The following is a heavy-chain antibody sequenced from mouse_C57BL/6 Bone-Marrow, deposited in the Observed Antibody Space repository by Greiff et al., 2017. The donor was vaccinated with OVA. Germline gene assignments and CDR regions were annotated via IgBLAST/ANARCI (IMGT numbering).Heavy chain of an antibody. CDR3: ARYYGNYVPYYYAMDY. J-gene: IGHJ4*01. Sequence: EVQLQQSGPVLVKPGASVKMSCKASGYTFTDYYMNWVKQSPGKSLEWIGVINPYNGGTSYNQTFKGKATLTVDKSSSTAYMELNSLTSEDSAVYYCARYYGNYVPYYYAMDYWGQGTSVTVSS. V-gene: IGHV1-19*01. CDR1: GYTFTDYY. CDR2: INPYNGGT. D-gene: IGHD2-1*01.